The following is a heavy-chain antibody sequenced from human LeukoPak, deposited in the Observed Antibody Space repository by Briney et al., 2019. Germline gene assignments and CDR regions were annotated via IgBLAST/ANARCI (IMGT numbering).Heavy chain of an antibody. CDR3: ARDATDHWGGIGY. CDR1: GGSISSYY. CDR2: IYYSGST. D-gene: IGHD7-27*01. J-gene: IGHJ4*02. Sequence: PSETLSLTCTISGGSISSYYWSWIRQPPGKGLEWIGYIYYSGSTNYNPSLKSRVTISVDTSKNQFSLKLSSVTAADTAVYYCARDATDHWGGIGYWGQGTLVTVSS. V-gene: IGHV4-59*01.